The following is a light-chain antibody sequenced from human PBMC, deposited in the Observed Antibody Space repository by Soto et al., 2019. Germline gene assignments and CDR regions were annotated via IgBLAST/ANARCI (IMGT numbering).Light chain of an antibody. CDR1: QGIGSS. J-gene: IGKJ5*01. Sequence: DIQLTQSPSLLSASVGDRVTITCRASQGIGSSLAWYHQKAGKAPKLLIHTASTLQSGVPSRFSGSGSGTAFTLTITSLQPEDFATYYCQQRNSYPITFGQGTRLEIK. V-gene: IGKV1-9*01. CDR2: TAS. CDR3: QQRNSYPIT.